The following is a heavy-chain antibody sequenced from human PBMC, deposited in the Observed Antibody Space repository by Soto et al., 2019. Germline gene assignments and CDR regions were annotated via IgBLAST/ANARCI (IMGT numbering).Heavy chain of an antibody. J-gene: IGHJ6*02. CDR3: ARPTDTAMVGLYGMDV. CDR1: GGTFSSAG. D-gene: IGHD5-18*01. CDR2: IIPMFATP. V-gene: IGHV1-69*14. Sequence: QVQLVQSGAEVKRPGSSVKVSCKASGGTFSSAGISWVRQAPGQGLEWMGGIIPMFATPNYAQTFQGRVTISADKSTSTAYMELSSLRSEDTAVYYCARPTDTAMVGLYGMDVWGQGTTVTVSS.